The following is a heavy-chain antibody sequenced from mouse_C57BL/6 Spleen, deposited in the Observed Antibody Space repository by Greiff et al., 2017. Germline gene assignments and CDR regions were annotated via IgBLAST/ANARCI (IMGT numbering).Heavy chain of an antibody. CDR2: IDPSDSET. J-gene: IGHJ4*01. D-gene: IGHD1-1*01. CDR1: GYTFTSYW. V-gene: IGHV1-52*01. Sequence: QVQLKQPGAELVRPGSSVKLSCKASGYTFTSYWMHWVKQRPIQGLEWIGNIDPSDSETHYNQKFKDKATLTVEKSSSTAYMQLSSLTSEDSAVYYCASTTVVATDYAMDYWGQGTSVTVSS. CDR3: ASTTVVATDYAMDY.